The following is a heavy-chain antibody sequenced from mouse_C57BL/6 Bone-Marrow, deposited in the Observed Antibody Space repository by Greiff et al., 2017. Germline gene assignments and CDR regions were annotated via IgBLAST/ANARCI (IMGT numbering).Heavy chain of an antibody. D-gene: IGHD1-1*01. V-gene: IGHV1-5*01. CDR1: GYTFTSYW. CDR2: IYPGNSDT. J-gene: IGHJ1*03. CDR3: TRSPYYSGSSPRWYFDV. Sequence: EVQLQQSGTVLARPGASVKMSCKTSGYTFTSYWMHWVKQRPGQGLEWIGAIYPGNSDTSYNQKFKGKAKLTAVTSASTAYMELSSLTNEDSAVYYCTRSPYYSGSSPRWYFDVWGTGTTVTVSS.